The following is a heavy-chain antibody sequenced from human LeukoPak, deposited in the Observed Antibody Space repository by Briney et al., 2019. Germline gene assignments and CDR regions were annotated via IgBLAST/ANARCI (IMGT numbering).Heavy chain of an antibody. D-gene: IGHD3-9*01. J-gene: IGHJ4*02. V-gene: IGHV3-30*02. CDR1: GFNFSSYG. Sequence: GGSLRLSCAASGFNFSSYGLHWVRQAPGKGLEWVAFIRNDGSNKYYADSVKGRFTISRDNAKNSLYLQMNSLRAEDTTVYYCARDLTNYDILTGYYPLDYWGQGTLVTVSS. CDR3: ARDLTNYDILTGYYPLDY. CDR2: IRNDGSNK.